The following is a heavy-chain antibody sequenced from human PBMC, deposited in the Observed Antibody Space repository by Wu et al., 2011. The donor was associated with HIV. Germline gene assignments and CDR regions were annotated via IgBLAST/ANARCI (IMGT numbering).Heavy chain of an antibody. CDR3: ARDPIVGATMEDN. J-gene: IGHJ4*02. D-gene: IGHD1-26*01. V-gene: IGHV1-2*02. CDR2: VNPNSGGT. CDR1: GNTFSGYY. Sequence: LVQSGAEVKKPGASVKVSCKSSGNTFSGYYMHWVRQAPGQGPEWMGWVNPNSGGTDYAQKFQGRVTLTWDTSISTAYMELTRLRSDDTAVYYCARDPIVGATMEDNWGQGTLVTVSS.